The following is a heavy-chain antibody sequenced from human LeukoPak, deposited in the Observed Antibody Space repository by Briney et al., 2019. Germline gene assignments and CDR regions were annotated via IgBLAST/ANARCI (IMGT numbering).Heavy chain of an antibody. D-gene: IGHD3-3*01. CDR1: GYTFTGYY. J-gene: IGHJ3*02. Sequence: ASVMVSCKASGYTFTGYYMHWVRQDPGQGLEWMGWINPNSGGTNYAQKFQGRVTMTRDTSISTAYMELSRLRSDDTAVYYCARAHYDFWSGYYPNDAFDIWGQGTMVTVSS. V-gene: IGHV1-2*02. CDR2: INPNSGGT. CDR3: ARAHYDFWSGYYPNDAFDI.